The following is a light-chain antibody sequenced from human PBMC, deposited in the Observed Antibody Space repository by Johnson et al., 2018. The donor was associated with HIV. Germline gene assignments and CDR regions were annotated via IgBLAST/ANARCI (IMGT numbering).Light chain of an antibody. CDR2: DND. V-gene: IGLV1-51*01. J-gene: IGLJ1*01. CDR1: SSNIGINY. Sequence: QSILTQPPSVSAAPGQKVTISCSGSSSNIGINYVSWFQQLPGTAPKLLIYDNDKRPSGIPDRFSGSKSGTSATLGITGLQTGDEADYYCETWDSSLSGYYVFGTGTKGTVL. CDR3: ETWDSSLSGYYV.